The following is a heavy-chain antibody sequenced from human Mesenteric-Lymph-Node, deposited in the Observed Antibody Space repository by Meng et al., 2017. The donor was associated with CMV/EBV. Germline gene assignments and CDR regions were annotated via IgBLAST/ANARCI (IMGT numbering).Heavy chain of an antibody. CDR2: TYYRSKGYN. CDR1: SNSAA. CDR3: ARNVLLWFGELSDNWFDP. D-gene: IGHD3-10*01. Sequence: SNSAAWNWIRQSPSRGLEWLGRTYYRSKGYNDYAVSVKSRITINPDTSKNQFSLQLNSVTPEDTAVYYCARNVLLWFGELSDNWFDPWGQGTLVTVSS. V-gene: IGHV6-1*01. J-gene: IGHJ5*02.